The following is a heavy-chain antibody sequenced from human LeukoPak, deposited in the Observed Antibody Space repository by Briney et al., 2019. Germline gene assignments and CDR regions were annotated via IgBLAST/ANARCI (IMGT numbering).Heavy chain of an antibody. CDR3: ARDRGTGTSEGGIDY. V-gene: IGHV1-69*04. J-gene: IGHJ4*02. D-gene: IGHD1-1*01. Sequence: SVKVSCKASGGTFSSYAISWVRQAPGQGLEWMGRIIPILGIANYAQKSQGRVTITADKSTSTAYMELSSLRSEDTAVYYCARDRGTGTSEGGIDYWGQGTLVTVSS. CDR1: GGTFSSYA. CDR2: IIPILGIA.